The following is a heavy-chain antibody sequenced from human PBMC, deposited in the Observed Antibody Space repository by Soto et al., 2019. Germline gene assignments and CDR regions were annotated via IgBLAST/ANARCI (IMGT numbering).Heavy chain of an antibody. CDR3: ARSIVVVTALDY. V-gene: IGHV1-3*05. CDR2: INAGNGNT. Sequence: QVQLVQSGAEEKKPGASVKVSCKASGYTFTSYAMHWVRQAPGQRLEWMGWINAGNGNTKYSQKFQGRVTFTRDTSARTAYMDLSSLRSEDTAVYYCARSIVVVTALDYWGQGTLVTVSS. CDR1: GYTFTSYA. D-gene: IGHD2-21*02. J-gene: IGHJ4*02.